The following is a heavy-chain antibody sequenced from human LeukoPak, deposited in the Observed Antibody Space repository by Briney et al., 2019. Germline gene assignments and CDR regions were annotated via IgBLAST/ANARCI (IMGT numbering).Heavy chain of an antibody. CDR2: ISSSGSTI. V-gene: IGHV3-48*04. D-gene: IGHD6-19*01. CDR3: ARLTIVAVAGFDY. Sequence: GGSLRLSCAASGFTFSSYSMNWVRQAPGKGLEWVSYISSSGSTIYYADSVKGRFTISRDNAKNSLYLQMNSLRAEDTAIYYCARLTIVAVAGFDYWGQGTLVTVSS. J-gene: IGHJ4*02. CDR1: GFTFSSYS.